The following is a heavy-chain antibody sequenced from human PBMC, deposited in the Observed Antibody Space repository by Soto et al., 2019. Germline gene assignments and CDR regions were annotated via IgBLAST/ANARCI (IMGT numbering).Heavy chain of an antibody. D-gene: IGHD2-21*02. CDR2: ISPTSDHI. CDR3: TKGGGGDHGS. V-gene: IGHV3-23*01. J-gene: IGHJ5*02. Sequence: EVQLLQSEGGLVQPGGSLRLSCEASGFTFSTSAMSWVRQAPGKGLEWVSAISPTSDHIYYANSVTGRFTISRDNSKNPLSLHITSRRAADTAVFYCTKGGGGDHGSWGQGTLVAVSS. CDR1: GFTFSTSA.